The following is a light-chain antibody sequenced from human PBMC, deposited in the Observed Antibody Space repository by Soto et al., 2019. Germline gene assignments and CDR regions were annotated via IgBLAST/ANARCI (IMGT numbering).Light chain of an antibody. J-gene: IGKJ4*01. V-gene: IGKV3-20*01. CDR3: QQFASYPLT. CDR2: GAS. CDR1: QSVSSSY. Sequence: EIVLTQSPGTLSLSPGERATLSCRASQSVSSSYLAWYQQKPGQAPRLPIYGASSRATGIPDRFSGSGSGTDFTLTISRPEPEDSAVYYCQQFASYPLTFGGGTKVDIK.